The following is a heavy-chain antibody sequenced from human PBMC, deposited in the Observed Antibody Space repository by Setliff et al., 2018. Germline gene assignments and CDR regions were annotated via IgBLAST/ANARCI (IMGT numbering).Heavy chain of an antibody. D-gene: IGHD2-2*02. CDR3: ARDSRGLVPAAIEGSYYYYGMDV. CDR2: IIPIFGTA. V-gene: IGHV1-69*13. CDR1: GGTFSSST. Sequence: SVKVSCKASGGTFSSSTISWVRQAPGQGLEWMGGIIPIFGTANYAQKFQGRVTITADESTSTAYMELSSLRSEDTAVYYCARDSRGLVPAAIEGSYYYYGMDVWGQGTTVTVSS. J-gene: IGHJ6*02.